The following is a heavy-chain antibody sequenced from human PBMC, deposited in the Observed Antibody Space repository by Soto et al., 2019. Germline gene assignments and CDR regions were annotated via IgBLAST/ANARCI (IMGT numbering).Heavy chain of an antibody. V-gene: IGHV1-46*04. CDR3: ARDLAAADY. J-gene: IGHJ4*02. CDR2: FNPMSGST. Sequence: QVQLVQSGAEVKKPGASVKISCKTSGYIFITYYIHWVRQAPGQGLEWVALFNPMSGSTNYAQKLQGRVTGTSETATSTVYMELSSLISEDTAVYYWARDLAAADYWGQGTLVTVSS. CDR1: GYIFITYY. D-gene: IGHD6-13*01.